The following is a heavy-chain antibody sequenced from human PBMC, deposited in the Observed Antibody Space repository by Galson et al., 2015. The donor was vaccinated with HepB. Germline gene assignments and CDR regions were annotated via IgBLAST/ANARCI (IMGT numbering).Heavy chain of an antibody. D-gene: IGHD4-17*01. CDR3: ARMLGSSPPVTTGWFDP. Sequence: ETLSLTCTVSGDSINNYYWSWIRQPAGKGLEWIGRINTSGSTNYNPSLKSRVTMSVDTSKNQFSLKLTSVTAADTAVYFCARMLGSSPPVTTGWFDPWGQGTLVTVSS. CDR2: INTSGST. CDR1: GDSINNYY. V-gene: IGHV4-4*07. J-gene: IGHJ5*02.